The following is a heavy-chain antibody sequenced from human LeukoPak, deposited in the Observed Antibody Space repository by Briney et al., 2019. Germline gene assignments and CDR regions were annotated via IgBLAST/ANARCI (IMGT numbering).Heavy chain of an antibody. CDR3: ARARLASLNWFDP. CDR2: MNPNSGNT. D-gene: IGHD6-19*01. J-gene: IGHJ5*02. V-gene: IGHV1-8*01. Sequence: ASVKVSCKASGYTFTSYDINWVRQATGQGLEWMGWMNPNSGNTGYAQKFQGRVTMTRNTSISTAYMELSSLRSEDTAVYYCARARLASLNWFDPWGQGTLVTVSS. CDR1: GYTFTSYD.